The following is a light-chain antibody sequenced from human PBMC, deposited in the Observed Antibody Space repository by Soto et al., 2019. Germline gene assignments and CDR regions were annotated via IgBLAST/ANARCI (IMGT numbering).Light chain of an antibody. CDR3: QQSYSTPLT. CDR1: QSISNY. CDR2: AAS. J-gene: IGKJ4*01. V-gene: IGKV1-39*01. Sequence: DIQMTQSPSSLSASVGDRVTITCRASQSISNYLNWYQQKPGKAPKLLIYAASSLQSGVPSRFSGSGSGTDSTLTISSLQPEDYATYYCQQSYSTPLTFGGGTKVRSN.